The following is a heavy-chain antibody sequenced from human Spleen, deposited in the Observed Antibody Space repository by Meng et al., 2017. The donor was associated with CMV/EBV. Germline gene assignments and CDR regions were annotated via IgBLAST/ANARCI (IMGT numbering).Heavy chain of an antibody. V-gene: IGHV1-2*02. Sequence: ASVKVSCKASGYTFTAYYIHWVRQAPGQGLEWMGWINPNSGGTKYAQKFQDRVTMTRDKSVNTVYMELSRLRSDDTAVYYCARDRSSHLDYWGQGTLVTVSS. CDR1: GYTFTAYY. CDR3: ARDRSSHLDY. D-gene: IGHD6-13*01. CDR2: INPNSGGT. J-gene: IGHJ4*02.